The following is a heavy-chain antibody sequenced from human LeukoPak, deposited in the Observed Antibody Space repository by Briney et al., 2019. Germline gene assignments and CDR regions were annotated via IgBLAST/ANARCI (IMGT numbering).Heavy chain of an antibody. CDR2: ISSSSSYI. V-gene: IGHV3-21*01. CDR3: ARVALDFWSGYYDY. CDR1: GFTFSSYS. Sequence: GGSLRLSCAASGFTFSSYSMNWVRQAPGKGLEWVSSISSSSSYIYYADSVKGRFTISRDNAKNSLYLQMNSLRAEDTAVYYCARVALDFWSGYYDYWGQGTLVTVSS. J-gene: IGHJ4*02. D-gene: IGHD3-3*01.